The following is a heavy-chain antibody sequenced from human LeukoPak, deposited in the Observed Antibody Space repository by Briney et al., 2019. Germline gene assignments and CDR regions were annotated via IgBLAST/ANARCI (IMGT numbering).Heavy chain of an antibody. CDR1: GFIFNNYG. Sequence: GSLRLSCAASGFIFNNYGLVWVRQAPGKGLEWVSAISNDGGGTTYADFVKGRFSVSRDNSKNTLFLQMNSLRAEDTALYYCAKGSSGYFFDLWGQGTLVTVSS. V-gene: IGHV3-23*01. CDR2: ISNDGGGT. J-gene: IGHJ4*02. D-gene: IGHD3-22*01. CDR3: AKGSSGYFFDL.